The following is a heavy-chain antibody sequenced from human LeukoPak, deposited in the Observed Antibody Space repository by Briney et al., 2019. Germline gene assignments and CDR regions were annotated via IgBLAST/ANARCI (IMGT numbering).Heavy chain of an antibody. Sequence: GGSLRLSCAASGFTFSSYAMSWVRQAPGKGLEWVSGISGSGGSTYYADPVKGRFTISRDNSKNTLYLQMDSLRAEDTAVYYCARDLEYSSSWYTFDYWGQGTLVTVSS. CDR3: ARDLEYSSSWYTFDY. D-gene: IGHD6-13*01. CDR1: GFTFSSYA. CDR2: ISGSGGST. J-gene: IGHJ4*02. V-gene: IGHV3-23*01.